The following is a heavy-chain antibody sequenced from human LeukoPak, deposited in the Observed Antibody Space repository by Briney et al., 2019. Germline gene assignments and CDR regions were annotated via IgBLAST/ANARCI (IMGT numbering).Heavy chain of an antibody. Sequence: SETLSLTCTVSGGSISSYYWSWIRQPPGKGLEWIGYIYYSGSTNYNPSLKSRVTISVDTSKNQFSLKLSSVTAADTAVYYCVADIVVVPAAIRGGRGIGPFDYWGQGTLVTVSS. CDR3: VADIVVVPAAIRGGRGIGPFDY. J-gene: IGHJ4*02. D-gene: IGHD2-2*01. CDR2: IYYSGST. V-gene: IGHV4-59*01. CDR1: GGSISSYY.